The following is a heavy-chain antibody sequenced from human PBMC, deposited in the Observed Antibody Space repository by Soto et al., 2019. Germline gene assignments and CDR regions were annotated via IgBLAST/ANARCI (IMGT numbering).Heavy chain of an antibody. CDR2: IRSKADYGKT. V-gene: IGHV3-49*03. D-gene: IGHD3-16*01. J-gene: IGHJ6*04. CDR1: RLTVEVYV. Sequence: GSMRVCCTASRLTVEVYVMTLSCQTKGHRVEWGGFIRSKADYGKTEYAACVKGRCTTSRDDSKSIAYPQMKSLKPEATAVYYCTRDTDDFGGYGREVCGKGTTVTVSS. CDR3: TRDTDDFGGYGREV.